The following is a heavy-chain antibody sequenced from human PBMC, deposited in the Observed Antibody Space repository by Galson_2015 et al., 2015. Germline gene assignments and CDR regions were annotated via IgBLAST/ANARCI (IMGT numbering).Heavy chain of an antibody. Sequence: SVKVSCKASGYTFTDYFMHWVRQAPGQGLEWLGWINPNSGGTNYAQKFQGWVTMTRDTSISTAYIELSRLRTNDTAVCYCARFSGWADRTFDIGAKGQWSPSLQ. J-gene: IGHJ3*02. CDR1: GYTFTDYF. CDR3: ARFSGWADRTFDI. D-gene: IGHD1-14*01. V-gene: IGHV1-2*04. CDR2: INPNSGGT.